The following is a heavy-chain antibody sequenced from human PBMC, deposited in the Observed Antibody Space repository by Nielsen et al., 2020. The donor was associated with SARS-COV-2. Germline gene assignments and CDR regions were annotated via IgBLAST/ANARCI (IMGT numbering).Heavy chain of an antibody. Sequence: SETLSLTCTVSGGSISSGDYYWSWIRQPPGKGLEWIGYIYYSGSTNYNPSLKSRVTISVDTSKNQFSLKLSSVTAADTAVYYCARDQLWSSGYIDVWGKGTTVTVSS. D-gene: IGHD5-18*01. J-gene: IGHJ6*03. CDR3: ARDQLWSSGYIDV. V-gene: IGHV4-61*08. CDR1: GGSISSGDYY. CDR2: IYYSGST.